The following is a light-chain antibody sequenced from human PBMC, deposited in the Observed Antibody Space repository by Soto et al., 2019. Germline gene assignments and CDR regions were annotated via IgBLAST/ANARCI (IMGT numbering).Light chain of an antibody. V-gene: IGLV2-14*01. Sequence: QSALTQPASVSGSPGQSITISCTGTSSDVGGYNYVSWYQQHPCKAPKLMIYDVTNRPSGGSNRFSGSKSGNTASLTISGLQAEDEADYYCSSYTSSSTPLVFGGGTKVTVL. CDR1: SSDVGGYNY. CDR2: DVT. J-gene: IGLJ3*02. CDR3: SSYTSSSTPLV.